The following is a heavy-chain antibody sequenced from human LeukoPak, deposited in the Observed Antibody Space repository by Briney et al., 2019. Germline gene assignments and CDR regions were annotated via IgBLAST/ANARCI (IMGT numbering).Heavy chain of an antibody. CDR1: GGSFTTYY. CDR3: ARDRGCTTSSCYRTGLRWFDP. CDR2: INPKDGST. D-gene: IGHD2-2*01. Sequence: ASVKVSCKTSGGSFTTYYFHWVRQAPGQGLEWVATINPKDGSTDFAENFRGRVTLTRDTSTTTLYMDLHSLESADTAVYYCARDRGCTTSSCYRTGLRWFDPWGQGTLVIVSS. J-gene: IGHJ5*02. V-gene: IGHV1-46*01.